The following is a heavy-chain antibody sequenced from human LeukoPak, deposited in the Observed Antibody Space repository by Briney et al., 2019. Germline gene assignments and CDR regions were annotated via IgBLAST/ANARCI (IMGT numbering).Heavy chain of an antibody. Sequence: PGGSLRLSCAASGFTFSSYAMSWVRQAPGKGLEWVSAISGSGGSTYYADSVKGRFTISRDNSKNTLYLQMNSLRAEDTAVYYCAKDPITIFGVVTDAFDIWGQGTMVTVSS. J-gene: IGHJ3*02. V-gene: IGHV3-23*01. D-gene: IGHD3-3*01. CDR3: AKDPITIFGVVTDAFDI. CDR2: ISGSGGST. CDR1: GFTFSSYA.